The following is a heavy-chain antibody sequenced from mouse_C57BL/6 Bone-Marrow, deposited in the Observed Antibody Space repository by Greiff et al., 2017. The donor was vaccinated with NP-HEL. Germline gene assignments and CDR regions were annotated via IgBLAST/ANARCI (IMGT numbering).Heavy chain of an antibody. Sequence: EVMLVESGEGLVKPGGSLKLSCAASGFTFSSYAMSWVRQTPEKRLEWVAYISSGGDYIYYADTVKGRFTISRDNARNTLYLQMSSLKSEDTAMYYCTRDLRLRRGFAYWGQGTLVTVSA. V-gene: IGHV5-9-1*02. CDR2: ISSGGDYI. CDR1: GFTFSSYA. D-gene: IGHD2-4*01. CDR3: TRDLRLRRGFAY. J-gene: IGHJ3*01.